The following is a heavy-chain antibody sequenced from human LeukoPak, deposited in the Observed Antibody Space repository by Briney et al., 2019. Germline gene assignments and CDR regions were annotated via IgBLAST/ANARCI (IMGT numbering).Heavy chain of an antibody. CDR2: MDPNSGNT. Sequence: GASVKVSCKASGYTFTSYDINWVRQATGQGLEWMGWMDPNSGNTGYAQKFQGRVTITRNTSISTAYMELSSLRSEDTAVYYCARAASGGPYSSSWYLKNWGQGTLVTVSS. J-gene: IGHJ4*02. V-gene: IGHV1-8*03. CDR1: GYTFTSYD. D-gene: IGHD6-13*01. CDR3: ARAASGGPYSSSWYLKN.